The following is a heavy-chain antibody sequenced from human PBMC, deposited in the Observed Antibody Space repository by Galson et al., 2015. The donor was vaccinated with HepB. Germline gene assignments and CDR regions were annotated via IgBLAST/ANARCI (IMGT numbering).Heavy chain of an antibody. Sequence: SLRLSCAASGFTFTDAWMNWVRQAPGKGLEWVGRIKSKGDDGTTDYGAPVRKRFTISRDDSKNTLYLQMTSLQTEDTAIYYCTTHKISDYIWGTYRFDYWGQGTLVTVSS. V-gene: IGHV3-15*01. D-gene: IGHD3-16*02. CDR1: GFTFTDAW. J-gene: IGHJ4*02. CDR2: IKSKGDDGTT. CDR3: TTHKISDYIWGTYRFDY.